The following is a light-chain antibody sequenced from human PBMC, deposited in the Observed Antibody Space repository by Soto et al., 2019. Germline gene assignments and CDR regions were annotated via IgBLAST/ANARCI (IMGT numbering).Light chain of an antibody. Sequence: QSVLTQPASVSGSPGQSTTISCTGTSSDVGGYNYASWYQQHPGKAPKLMIYEVSNRPSGVSNRFSGSKSGNTASLTISGLQAEDEADYYCSSYTSSSTYVFGTGTKVTVL. CDR3: SSYTSSSTYV. CDR2: EVS. CDR1: SSDVGGYNY. V-gene: IGLV2-14*01. J-gene: IGLJ1*01.